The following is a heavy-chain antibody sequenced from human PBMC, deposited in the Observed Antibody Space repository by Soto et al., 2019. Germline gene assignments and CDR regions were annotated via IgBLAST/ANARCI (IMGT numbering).Heavy chain of an antibody. Sequence: SETLSLTCTVSGGSISSGGYYWSWIRQHPGKGLEWIGYIYYSGSTYYNPSLKSRVTISVDTSKNQFSLKLSSVTAADTAVHYCAKSEWEPLRFDPWAQRTLVTVSS. D-gene: IGHD1-26*01. CDR3: AKSEWEPLRFDP. CDR2: IYYSGST. CDR1: GGSISSGGYY. V-gene: IGHV4-31*03. J-gene: IGHJ5*02.